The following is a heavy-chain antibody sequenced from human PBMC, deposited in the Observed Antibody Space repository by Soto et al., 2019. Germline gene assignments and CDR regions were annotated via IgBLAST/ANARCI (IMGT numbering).Heavy chain of an antibody. Sequence: EVQLVESGGGLIQPGGSLRLSCAASGFTVKNYQMNWVRQAPGKGLEWVSVIYSGGVTYYPDSVKGRFTTIRDTSKNTVYLHMNSLRADDTAMYYCARDPSTTGYYGLDVWGQGTTVTVSS. V-gene: IGHV3-53*01. J-gene: IGHJ6*02. CDR3: ARDPSTTGYYGLDV. CDR2: IYSGGVT. CDR1: GFTVKNYQ.